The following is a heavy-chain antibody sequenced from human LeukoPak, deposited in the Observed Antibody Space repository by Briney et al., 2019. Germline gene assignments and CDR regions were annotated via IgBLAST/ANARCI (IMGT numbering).Heavy chain of an antibody. V-gene: IGHV4-59*01. J-gene: IGHJ5*02. Sequence: SETLSLTCTVSGGSISSYYWSWLRQPPGKGLEWIGYIYYSGSTNYNPSLKSRVTISVDTSKNQFSLRLSSVTAADTAVYYCARDGYNYGWFAPWGQGTLVTVSS. D-gene: IGHD5-24*01. CDR3: ARDGYNYGWFAP. CDR2: IYYSGST. CDR1: GGSISSYY.